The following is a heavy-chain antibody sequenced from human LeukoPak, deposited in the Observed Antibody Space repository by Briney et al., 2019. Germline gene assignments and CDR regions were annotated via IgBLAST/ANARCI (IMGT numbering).Heavy chain of an antibody. D-gene: IGHD4-17*01. CDR2: IYYSGST. V-gene: IGHV4-39*01. Sequence: SETLSLTCTVSGGSISTSSYYWGWIRQPPGKGLEWIGSIYYSGSTYYNPSLKSRVTISVDTSKNQFSLKLSSVTAADTAVYYCASVLLRLLEYWGQGTLVTVSS. J-gene: IGHJ4*02. CDR3: ASVLLRLLEY. CDR1: GGSISTSSYY.